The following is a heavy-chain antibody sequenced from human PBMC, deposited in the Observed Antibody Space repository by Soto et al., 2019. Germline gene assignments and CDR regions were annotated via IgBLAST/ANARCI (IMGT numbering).Heavy chain of an antibody. V-gene: IGHV3-23*01. Sequence: RLSCAASGVTFSSYAMSRVRQAPGKGLEWVSAISGSGGSTYYADSVKGRFTISRDNSKNTLYLQMNSLRAEDTAVYYCAKDRPPTYYYDSSGPEGAFDIWGQGTMVTVSS. CDR1: GVTFSSYA. CDR3: AKDRPPTYYYDSSGPEGAFDI. J-gene: IGHJ3*02. CDR2: ISGSGGST. D-gene: IGHD3-22*01.